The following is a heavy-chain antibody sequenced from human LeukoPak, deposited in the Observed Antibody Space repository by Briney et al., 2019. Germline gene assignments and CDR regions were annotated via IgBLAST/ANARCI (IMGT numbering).Heavy chain of an antibody. CDR3: ARPTREGLFDY. CDR1: GYSFTSYW. CDR2: IYPGDAET. D-gene: IGHD5-24*01. Sequence: GESLKISCKGSGYSFTSYWIGWVRQMPGEGLEWMGIIYPGDAETRYSPSFQGQVTISADNSTSTAYLQWSSLKASDTAMYYCARPTREGLFDYWGQGTLVTVSS. V-gene: IGHV5-51*01. J-gene: IGHJ4*02.